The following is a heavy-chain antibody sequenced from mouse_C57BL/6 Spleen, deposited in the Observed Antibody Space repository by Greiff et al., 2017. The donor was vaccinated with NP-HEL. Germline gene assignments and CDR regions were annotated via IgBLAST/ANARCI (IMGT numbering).Heavy chain of an antibody. D-gene: IGHD1-1*01. CDR3: ARELLRGGYAMDY. V-gene: IGHV1-4*01. CDR2: INPSSGYT. J-gene: IGHJ4*01. CDR1: GYTFTSYT. Sequence: VQLQQSGAELARPGASVKMSCKASGYTFTSYTMHWVKQRPGQGLEWIGYINPSSGYTKYNQKFKDKATLTADKSPSTAYMQLSSLTSEDSAVYYCARELLRGGYAMDYWGQGPSVTVSS.